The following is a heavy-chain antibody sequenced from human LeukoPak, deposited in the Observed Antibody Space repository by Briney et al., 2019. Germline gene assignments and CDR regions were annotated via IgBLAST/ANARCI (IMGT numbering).Heavy chain of an antibody. CDR1: VGSIGSYY. Sequence: PSETLSLTCTVSVGSIGSYYWSWIRQPPGKGLEWIGYIHDTGSTKYNPSLKSRVTITVGTSRNHLSLKFTLRTAAYTVEYYCAGGRSGGDWFDPWGQGTLVTVSS. CDR3: AGGRSGGDWFDP. CDR2: IHDTGST. J-gene: IGHJ5*02. V-gene: IGHV4-59*01. D-gene: IGHD3-10*01.